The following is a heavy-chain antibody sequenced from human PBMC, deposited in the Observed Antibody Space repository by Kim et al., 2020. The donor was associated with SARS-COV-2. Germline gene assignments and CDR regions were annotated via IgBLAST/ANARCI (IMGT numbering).Heavy chain of an antibody. CDR3: ARMDCSGGSCLFYWYFDL. J-gene: IGHJ2*01. D-gene: IGHD2-15*01. V-gene: IGHV1-69*01. Sequence: QGRVTITADESTSTAYMELSSLRSEDTAVYYCARMDCSGGSCLFYWYFDLWGRGTLVTVSS.